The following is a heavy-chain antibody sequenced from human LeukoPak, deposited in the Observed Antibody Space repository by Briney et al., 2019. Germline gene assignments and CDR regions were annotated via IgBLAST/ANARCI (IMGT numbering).Heavy chain of an antibody. CDR1: GYTFTSYY. D-gene: IGHD2-15*01. CDR2: IIPIFGTA. J-gene: IGHJ5*02. Sequence: ASVKVSCKASGYTFTSYYMHWVRQAPGQGLEWMGGIIPIFGTANYAQKFQGRVTITADESTSTAYMELSSLRSEDTAVYYCARVSPVVVVAADWFDPWGQGTLVTVSS. CDR3: ARVSPVVVVAADWFDP. V-gene: IGHV1-69*13.